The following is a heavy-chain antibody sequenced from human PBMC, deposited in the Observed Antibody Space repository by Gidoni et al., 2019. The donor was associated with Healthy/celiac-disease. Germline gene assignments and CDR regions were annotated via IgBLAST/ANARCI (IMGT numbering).Heavy chain of an antibody. CDR3: ARWLRRNYFDY. Sequence: QVPLQESGPGLVKPSETLSLTCAVSGYSISSGYYWGWIRQPPGKGLEWIGSIYHSGSTYYNPSLKSRVTISVDTSKNQLSLKLSSVTAADTAVYYCARWLRRNYFDYWGQGTLVTVSS. CDR2: IYHSGST. CDR1: GYSISSGYY. D-gene: IGHD5-12*01. V-gene: IGHV4-38-2*01. J-gene: IGHJ4*02.